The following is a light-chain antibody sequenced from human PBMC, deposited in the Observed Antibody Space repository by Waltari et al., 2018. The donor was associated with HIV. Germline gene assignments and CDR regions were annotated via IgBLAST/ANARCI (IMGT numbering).Light chain of an antibody. CDR1: SSNIGNNA. J-gene: IGLJ1*01. CDR2: FDD. CDR3: AAWDDSLNGYV. V-gene: IGLV1-36*01. Sequence: QSVLTQPPSVSEAPRQRVTISCSGSSSNIGNNAVNWYQQRPGKAPKLLIYFDDCWSSGGADRFSGSKSGTSASLAIRGLQSEDEADYYCAAWDDSLNGYVFGSGTKVTVL.